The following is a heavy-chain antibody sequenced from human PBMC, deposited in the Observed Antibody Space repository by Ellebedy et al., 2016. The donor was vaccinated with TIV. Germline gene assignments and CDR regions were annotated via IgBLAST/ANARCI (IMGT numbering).Heavy chain of an antibody. CDR3: ASGPLAKRRVISGMWTYPPDS. V-gene: IGHV4-34*01. Sequence: MPSETLSLTCAVFGGSFSDYYWTWIRQPPGTGLEWIGEINHSGSTNYNPSLKSRVTVSVDRSKKQFSRKLSSVTAADQAVYSCASGPLAKRRVISGMWTYPPDSWGQGILVTVSS. CDR1: GGSFSDYY. D-gene: IGHD2-15*01. J-gene: IGHJ4*02. CDR2: INHSGST.